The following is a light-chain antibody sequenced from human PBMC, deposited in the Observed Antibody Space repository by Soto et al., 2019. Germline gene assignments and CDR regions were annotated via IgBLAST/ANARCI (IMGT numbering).Light chain of an antibody. V-gene: IGLV2-14*01. CDR2: DVS. CDR1: SSDVGGYNY. CDR3: SSYTSSSTLVV. J-gene: IGLJ2*01. Sequence: QSALTQPASVSGSPGQSITISCTGTSSDVGGYNYVSWYQQHPGKAPKLMIYDVSNRPPGVSNRFSGSKSGNTASLTISGLQAEDEADYYCSSYTSSSTLVVFGGGTKFTVL.